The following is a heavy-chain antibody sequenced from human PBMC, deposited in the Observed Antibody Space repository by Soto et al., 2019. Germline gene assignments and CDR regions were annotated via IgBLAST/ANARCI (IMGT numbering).Heavy chain of an antibody. CDR1: GFTFSSYA. CDR3: ATTKGYIDPFDL. Sequence: QPGGSLRLSCAASGFTFSSYAMSWVRQAPGKGLEWVSSISGSGDRTHNADSVRGRFTISRDDSRNTLNLQMNSLRAEDTAIYFCATTKGYIDPFDLWGQGTLVTVSS. D-gene: IGHD5-12*01. J-gene: IGHJ4*02. CDR2: ISGSGDRT. V-gene: IGHV3-23*01.